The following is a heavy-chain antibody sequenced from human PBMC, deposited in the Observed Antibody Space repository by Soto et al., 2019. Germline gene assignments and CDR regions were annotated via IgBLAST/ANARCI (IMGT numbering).Heavy chain of an antibody. D-gene: IGHD2-15*01. J-gene: IGHJ4*02. CDR2: IHYSGST. CDR3: TKYRRTGAEGYLFDY. CDR1: GGSISGSY. V-gene: IGHV4-59*01. Sequence: PSETLSLTCTVSGGSISGSYWSWIRQTPGKVLEWVGYIHYSGSTNYNPSLKSRVTMSVDSAKNQFSLQLSSVTAADTAVYFCTKYRRTGAEGYLFDYWGQGALVTVS.